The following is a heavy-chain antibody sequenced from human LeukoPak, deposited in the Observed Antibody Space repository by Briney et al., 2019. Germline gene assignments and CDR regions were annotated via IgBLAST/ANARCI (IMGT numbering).Heavy chain of an antibody. CDR1: GYTFTSYG. CDR3: ARTLYYYDSSGEIDY. D-gene: IGHD3-22*01. Sequence: ASVKVSCKASGYTFTSYGISWVRQAPGQGLEWMGWISAYNGNTNYAQKLQGRVTMTTDTSTSTAYMELRGLRSDDTAVYYCARTLYYYDSSGEIDYWGQGTLVTVSS. CDR2: ISAYNGNT. V-gene: IGHV1-18*01. J-gene: IGHJ4*02.